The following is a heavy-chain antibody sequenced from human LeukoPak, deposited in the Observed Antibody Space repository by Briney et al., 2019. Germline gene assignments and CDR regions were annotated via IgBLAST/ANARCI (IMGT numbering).Heavy chain of an antibody. Sequence: GGSLRLSCAASGFTFSSYAMSWVRQAPGKGLEWVSAISGSGGSTYYADSVKGRFTISRDNSKNTLYLQMNSLRAEDTAVYYCARDYYDFWSAQDVGMDVWGQGTTVTVSS. D-gene: IGHD3-3*01. CDR3: ARDYYDFWSAQDVGMDV. V-gene: IGHV3-23*01. CDR1: GFTFSSYA. J-gene: IGHJ6*02. CDR2: ISGSGGST.